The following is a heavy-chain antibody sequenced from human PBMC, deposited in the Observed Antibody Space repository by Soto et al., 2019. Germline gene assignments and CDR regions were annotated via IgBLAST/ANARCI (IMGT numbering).Heavy chain of an antibody. CDR3: ARVVVPAAAYYYGMDV. J-gene: IGHJ6*02. D-gene: IGHD2-2*01. V-gene: IGHV3-30*03. CDR2: ISYDGSNK. Sequence: GXSLRFSCAASGFTFSSYGIHWVVQAPGKGLEWVAVISYDGSNKYYADSVKGRFTISRDNSKNTLYLQMNSLRAEHTAVYYCARVVVPAAAYYYGMDVWGQGTTVTVSS. CDR1: GFTFSSYG.